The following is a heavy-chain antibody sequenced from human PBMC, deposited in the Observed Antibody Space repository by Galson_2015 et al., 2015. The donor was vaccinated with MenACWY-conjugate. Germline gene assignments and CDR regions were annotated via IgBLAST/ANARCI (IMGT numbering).Heavy chain of an antibody. CDR1: GFTFSNYW. Sequence: SLRLSCAASGFTFSNYWMHWVRQGPGKGLEWLSRIDNDRNRITYADSVKGRFTISRDDAKNTLYLQIDSVRANDTAVYYCSRGGEAKLIIVGGISDIWGQGTPVTVSS. V-gene: IGHV3-74*01. D-gene: IGHD1-26*01. CDR2: IDNDRNRI. J-gene: IGHJ3*02. CDR3: SRGGEAKLIIVGGISDI.